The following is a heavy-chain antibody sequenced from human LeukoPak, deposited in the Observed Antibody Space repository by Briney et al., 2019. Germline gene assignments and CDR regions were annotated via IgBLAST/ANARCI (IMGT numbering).Heavy chain of an antibody. CDR2: IIPIFGTA. CDR1: GGTFSSYA. CDR3: ARDRGYSYYYYMDV. D-gene: IGHD2-15*01. Sequence: GASVKVSCKASGGTFSSYAISWVRQAPGQGLEWMGGIIPIFGTANYAQKFRGRVTITTDESTSTAYMELSSLRSEDTAVYYCARDRGYSYYYYMDVWGKGTTVTVSS. V-gene: IGHV1-69*05. J-gene: IGHJ6*03.